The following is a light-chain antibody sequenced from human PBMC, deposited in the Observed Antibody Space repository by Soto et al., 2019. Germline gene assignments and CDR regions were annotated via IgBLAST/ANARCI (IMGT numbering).Light chain of an antibody. V-gene: IGKV3-15*01. J-gene: IGKJ4*01. CDR3: HQDSSWHQT. Sequence: EIVMTQSPATLSVSPGERVTLSCRASQDIRSSLAWYQQKPGQAPRLLIYGASIRATGVPATFSGSGSGTQFTLRVSSLESVDGGVCCCHQDSSWHQTLGGGTKV. CDR2: GAS. CDR1: QDIRSS.